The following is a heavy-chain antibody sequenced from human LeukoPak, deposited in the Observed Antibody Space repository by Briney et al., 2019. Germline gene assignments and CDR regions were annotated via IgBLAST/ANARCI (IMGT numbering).Heavy chain of an antibody. V-gene: IGHV4-39*01. J-gene: IGHJ2*01. Sequence: SETLSLTCTVSGGSISTSTYYWGWIRQPPGKGLEWIGSISYSGSAYNNPSLKSRVTISVDTSKNQFSLKLSSVTALDTAVYYCARRVYSGSYNWYFDLWGRGTLVTVSS. CDR2: ISYSGSA. CDR3: ARRVYSGSYNWYFDL. D-gene: IGHD1-26*01. CDR1: GGSISTSTYY.